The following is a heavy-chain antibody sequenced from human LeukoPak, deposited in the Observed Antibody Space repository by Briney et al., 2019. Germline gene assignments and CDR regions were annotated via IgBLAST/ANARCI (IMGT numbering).Heavy chain of an antibody. D-gene: IGHD4-17*01. CDR3: AKDNYGDYGGLFDY. CDR1: GFTFSSYA. J-gene: IGHJ4*02. V-gene: IGHV3-23*01. CDR2: ISGSGGST. Sequence: GGSLRLSCAASGFTFSSYAMSWVRQAPGKGLEWVSAISGSGGSTYCADSVKGRFTISRDNSKNTLYLQMNSLRAEDTAVYYCAKDNYGDYGGLFDYWGQGTLVTVSS.